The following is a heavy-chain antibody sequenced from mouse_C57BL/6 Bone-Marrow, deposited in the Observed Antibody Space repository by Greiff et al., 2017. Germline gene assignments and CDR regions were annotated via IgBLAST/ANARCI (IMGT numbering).Heavy chain of an antibody. CDR1: GFNIKDDY. D-gene: IGHD1-1*01. CDR2: IDPENGDT. Sequence: EVQLPQSGAELVRPGASVKLSCTASGFNIKDDYMHWVKQRPEQGLEWIGWIDPENGDTEYASKFQGKATITADTSSNTAYLQLSSLTSEDTAVYYCTTLDYGSPFDVWGTGTTVTVSS. J-gene: IGHJ1*03. CDR3: TTLDYGSPFDV. V-gene: IGHV14-4*01.